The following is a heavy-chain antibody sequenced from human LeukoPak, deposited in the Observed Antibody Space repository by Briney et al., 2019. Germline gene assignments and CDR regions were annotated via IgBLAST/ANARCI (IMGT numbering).Heavy chain of an antibody. D-gene: IGHD3-9*01. J-gene: IGHJ6*02. CDR3: ARGRKRNYDILTGYPWDV. CDR1: GYTFTGYY. Sequence: GASVKVSCKASGYTFTGYYMHWVRQAPGQGLEWIGWINPNSGGTNYAQKFQGRVAMTRDTSISTAYMELSRLRSDDTAVYYCARGRKRNYDILTGYPWDVWGQGTTVTVSS. CDR2: INPNSGGT. V-gene: IGHV1-2*02.